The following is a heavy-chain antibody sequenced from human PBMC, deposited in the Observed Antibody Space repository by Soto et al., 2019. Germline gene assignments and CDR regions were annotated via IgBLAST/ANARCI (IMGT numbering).Heavy chain of an antibody. CDR3: ERGNYDILTGYSYYYYGMDV. D-gene: IGHD3-9*01. CDR1: GYAFTSYE. J-gene: IGHJ6*04. CDR2: IIPIFGTA. V-gene: IGHV1-69*13. Sequence: SVKGCCKASGYAFTSYEINWVRQATGQGLEWMGGIIPIFGTANDGQKFQGRVTITADESTSTAYMELSSLRSEDTAVYYCERGNYDILTGYSYYYYGMDVWAEGTTVRVPS.